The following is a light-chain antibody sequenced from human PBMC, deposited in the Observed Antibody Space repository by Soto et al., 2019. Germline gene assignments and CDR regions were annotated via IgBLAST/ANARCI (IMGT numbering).Light chain of an antibody. CDR2: DAS. V-gene: IGKV3-15*01. CDR3: QQYNQWPLT. Sequence: EIVMPQSPASLSVSPGERATLSCRASQSVSSNFAWYQQKPGQAPRLLIYDASTRATGIPARFSGSGSGTDFILTISSLQSEDFAVYYCQQYNQWPLTFGGGTKVDI. CDR1: QSVSSN. J-gene: IGKJ4*01.